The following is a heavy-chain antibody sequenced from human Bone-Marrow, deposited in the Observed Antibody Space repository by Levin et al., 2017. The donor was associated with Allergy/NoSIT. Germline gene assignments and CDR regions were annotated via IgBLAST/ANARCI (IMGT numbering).Heavy chain of an antibody. V-gene: IGHV4-59*01. Sequence: SQTLSLTCTVPGCSISSYYWSWIRQPPGKGLEWIGYIYYSGSTNYNPSLKSRVTISVDTSKNQFSLKLSSVTAADTAVYYCARTIIITSSCWFDPWGQGTLVTVSS. CDR1: GCSISSYY. CDR3: ARTIIITSSCWFDP. D-gene: IGHD3-10*01. J-gene: IGHJ5*02. CDR2: IYYSGST.